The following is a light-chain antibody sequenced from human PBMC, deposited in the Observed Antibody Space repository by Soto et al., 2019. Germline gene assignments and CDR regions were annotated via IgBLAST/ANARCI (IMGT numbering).Light chain of an antibody. J-gene: IGLJ2*01. V-gene: IGLV1-40*01. CDR1: SSNIGAGYG. Sequence: QSVLTQPPSGSVDPGQRVTISCNGSSSNIGAGYGVHWYQQLPGTAPKLLSYGNSNRPAGVPDRVSGSKSGTSASLAITGLQAEDEADYYCQSYDSSLSGVVFGGGTKLTVL. CDR3: QSYDSSLSGVV. CDR2: GNS.